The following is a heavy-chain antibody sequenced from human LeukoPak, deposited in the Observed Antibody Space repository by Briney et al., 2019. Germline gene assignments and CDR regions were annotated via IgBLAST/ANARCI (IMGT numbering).Heavy chain of an antibody. D-gene: IGHD3-22*01. V-gene: IGHV1-69*13. CDR2: IIPIFGTA. CDR3: ARGGYYYDSIPYYFDY. CDR1: GGTFSSYA. Sequence: SVKVSCKASGGTFSSYAISWVRQAPGQGLEWMGGIIPIFGTANYAQKFQGRVTITADESTSTAYMELSRLRSDDTAVYYCARGGYYYDSIPYYFDYWGQGTLVTVSS. J-gene: IGHJ4*02.